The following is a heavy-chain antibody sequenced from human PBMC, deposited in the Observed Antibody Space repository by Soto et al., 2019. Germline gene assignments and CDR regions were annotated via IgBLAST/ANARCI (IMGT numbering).Heavy chain of an antibody. V-gene: IGHV1-18*04. Sequence: ASVKVSCKASGYTFTSYGISWVRQAPGQGLEWMGWISAYNGNTNYAQKLQGRVTMTTDTSTSTAYMELRSLRSDDTAVYYCARDHPLVVPAAGPIYFDYWGQGTLVPVYS. D-gene: IGHD2-2*01. J-gene: IGHJ4*02. CDR3: ARDHPLVVPAAGPIYFDY. CDR1: GYTFTSYG. CDR2: ISAYNGNT.